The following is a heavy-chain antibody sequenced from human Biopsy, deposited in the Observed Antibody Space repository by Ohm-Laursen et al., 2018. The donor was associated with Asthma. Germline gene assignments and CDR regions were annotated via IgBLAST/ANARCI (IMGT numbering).Heavy chain of an antibody. D-gene: IGHD6-6*01. CDR2: IWYDGRKK. V-gene: IGHV3-33*01. CDR3: ARKIAARGGMGV. Sequence: SLRLSCAASGITFSHYGMHWVGQAPGKGLEWVSFIWYDGRKKTYADSVKGRFTISRDNSKNTLYLQMNSLRAEDTAVYYCARKIAARGGMGVWGQGTTVTVSS. J-gene: IGHJ6*02. CDR1: GITFSHYG.